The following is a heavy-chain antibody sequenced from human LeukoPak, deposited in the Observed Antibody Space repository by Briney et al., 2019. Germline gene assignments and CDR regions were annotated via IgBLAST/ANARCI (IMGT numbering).Heavy chain of an antibody. CDR2: ISYDGSNK. CDR1: GFTFSSYA. Sequence: GGSLRLSCAASGFTFSSYAMHWVRQAPGKGLEWVAVISYDGSNKYYADSVKGRFTISRDNSKNTLYLQMNSLRAEDTAVYYCARDEGGVLAAAQYFQHWGQGTLVTVSS. CDR3: ARDEGGVLAAAQYFQH. D-gene: IGHD6-13*01. J-gene: IGHJ1*01. V-gene: IGHV3-30-3*01.